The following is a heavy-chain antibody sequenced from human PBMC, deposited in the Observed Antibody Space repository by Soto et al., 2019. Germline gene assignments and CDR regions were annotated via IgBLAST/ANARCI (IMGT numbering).Heavy chain of an antibody. CDR3: AHRPSGWYRFDY. Sequence: QITLKESGPTPVRPTQTLTLTCTFSGFSLSTSVLGVGWMRQPPGKALEWLALIYWNDDKRYSPSLKARLTITKDPSKNQVVLTMTNMDPVDTATYYCAHRPSGWYRFDYWGQGTLVTVSS. V-gene: IGHV2-5*01. CDR1: GFSLSTSVLG. J-gene: IGHJ4*02. CDR2: IYWNDDK. D-gene: IGHD6-19*01.